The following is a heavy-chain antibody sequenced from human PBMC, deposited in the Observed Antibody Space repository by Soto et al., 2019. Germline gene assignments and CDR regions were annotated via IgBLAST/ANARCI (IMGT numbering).Heavy chain of an antibody. CDR3: VMVDNYVTPTPQDV. D-gene: IGHD3-16*01. CDR2: ISPYTGNS. V-gene: IGHV1-18*01. Sequence: QVQLVQSGDEVKKPGASVKVSCKASGYIFVNYGIAWVRQAPGQGLEWMGWISPYTGNSHSATKIQGRLTMTTDTSTSTAYMELWSLTSDDTAVYYCVMVDNYVTPTPQDVWGQGTTITFSS. J-gene: IGHJ6*02. CDR1: GYIFVNYG.